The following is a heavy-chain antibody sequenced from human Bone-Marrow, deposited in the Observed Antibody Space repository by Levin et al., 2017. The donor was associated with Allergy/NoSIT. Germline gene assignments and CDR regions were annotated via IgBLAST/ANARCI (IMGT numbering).Heavy chain of an antibody. CDR3: ARGPNHDYAFDY. CDR2: TYYNSKWFG. CDR1: GDSVSSNSAA. J-gene: IGHJ4*02. D-gene: IGHD4/OR15-4a*01. V-gene: IGHV6-1*01. Sequence: PSETLSLTCAISGDSVSSNSAAWNWIRQSPSRGLEWLGRTYYNSKWFGDYAVSVQSRINIDPDTSKNQFSLHLKSVTPDDTAVYYCARGPNHDYAFDYWGQGIHVTVSS.